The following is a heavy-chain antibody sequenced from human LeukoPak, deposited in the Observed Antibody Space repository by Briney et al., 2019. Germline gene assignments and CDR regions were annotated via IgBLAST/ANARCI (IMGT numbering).Heavy chain of an antibody. J-gene: IGHJ4*01. CDR2: IYHSGST. CDR3: ARDFGGDY. CDR1: HDSFISYY. Sequence: SGTLSLTCTVSHDSFISYYWNWIRQPPGKGLEWIGSIYHSGSTYYNPSLKSRVTISVDTSKNQFSLKLSSVTAADTAVYYCARDFGGDYWGQGTLVTVSS. D-gene: IGHD3-3*01. V-gene: IGHV4-38-2*02.